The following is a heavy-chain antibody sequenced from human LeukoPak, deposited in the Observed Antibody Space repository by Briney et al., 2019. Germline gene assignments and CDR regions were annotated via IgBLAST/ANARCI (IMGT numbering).Heavy chain of an antibody. Sequence: ASVRVSCKASGYTFTSYDINWVRQATGQGLECMGWMNPNSGNTGYAQKFQGRVTMTRNTSISTAYMELSSLRSEDTAVYYCARWAAGVVAGGAFDIWGQGTMVTVSS. CDR3: ARWAAGVVAGGAFDI. CDR1: GYTFTSYD. V-gene: IGHV1-8*02. CDR2: MNPNSGNT. D-gene: IGHD3-22*01. J-gene: IGHJ3*02.